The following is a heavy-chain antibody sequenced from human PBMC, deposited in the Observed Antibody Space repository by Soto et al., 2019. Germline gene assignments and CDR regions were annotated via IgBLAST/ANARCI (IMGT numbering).Heavy chain of an antibody. Sequence: SETLSLTCVVSGGSISSGGYFWSWIRHPPGKGLEWIGYIYHSGSTYYNPSLKSRVTISVDRSKNQFSLKLSSVTAADTAVYYCARGLGPWGKGTLVTVSS. V-gene: IGHV4-30-2*01. J-gene: IGHJ5*02. CDR2: IYHSGST. D-gene: IGHD3-10*01. CDR3: ARGLGP. CDR1: GGSISSGGYF.